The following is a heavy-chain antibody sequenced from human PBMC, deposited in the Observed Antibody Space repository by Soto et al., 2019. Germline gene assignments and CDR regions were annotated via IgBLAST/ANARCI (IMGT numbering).Heavy chain of an antibody. J-gene: IGHJ4*02. CDR1: GYTHTFNTYA. V-gene: IGHV3-23*01. CDR3: AKGGLGDCSTTSCLFHFDY. CDR2: ISPTGGST. Sequence: EVQLLESGGGLVQPGGSLRLSCAGSGYTHTFNTYAMSWVRQAPGKGLEWVAGISPTGGSTYYAESVKGRLTISRDNSKHTLYLQMNSLRAEDTAVYYCAKGGLGDCSTTSCLFHFDYWGLGALVTVSS. D-gene: IGHD2-2*01.